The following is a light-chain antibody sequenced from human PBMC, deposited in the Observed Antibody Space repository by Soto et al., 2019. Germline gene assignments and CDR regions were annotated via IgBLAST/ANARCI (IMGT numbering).Light chain of an antibody. V-gene: IGLV2-11*01. CDR3: CSYTGSYSFWV. J-gene: IGLJ3*02. CDR1: TSDVGGYNY. Sequence: QSALTQPRSVSGSPGQSVTISCTGTTSDVGGYNYVSWYQQHPGKAPQLMIYHVSKRPSGVPDRFSGSKSGDTASLTISGLQAEDDADYYCCSYTGSYSFWVFGGGTKVT. CDR2: HVS.